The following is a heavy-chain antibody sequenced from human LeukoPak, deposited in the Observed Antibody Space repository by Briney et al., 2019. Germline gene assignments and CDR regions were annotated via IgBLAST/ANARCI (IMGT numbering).Heavy chain of an antibody. CDR3: AKDRSYYGSGSYPLDY. Sequence: GGSLRLSCAASGFTFSSYGMHWVRQAPGKGLEWVAVISYDGSNKYYADSVKGRFTISRDNSKNTLYLQMNSLRAEDTAVYYCAKDRSYYGSGSYPLDYWGQGTLVTVSS. J-gene: IGHJ4*02. CDR2: ISYDGSNK. D-gene: IGHD3-10*01. CDR1: GFTFSSYG. V-gene: IGHV3-30*18.